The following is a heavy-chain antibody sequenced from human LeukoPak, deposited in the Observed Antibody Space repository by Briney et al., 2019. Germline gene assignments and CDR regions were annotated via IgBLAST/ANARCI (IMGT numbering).Heavy chain of an antibody. D-gene: IGHD2-2*01. CDR3: AREGADCSSTSCYNWFDP. CDR2: IYYSGST. J-gene: IGHJ5*02. V-gene: IGHV4-39*07. CDR1: GGSISSSSYY. Sequence: SSETLSLTCTVSGGSISSSSYYWGWIRQPPGKGLEWIGSIYYSGSTYYNPSLKSRVTISVDTSKNQFSLKLSSVTAADTAVYYCAREGADCSSTSCYNWFDPWGQGTLVTVSS.